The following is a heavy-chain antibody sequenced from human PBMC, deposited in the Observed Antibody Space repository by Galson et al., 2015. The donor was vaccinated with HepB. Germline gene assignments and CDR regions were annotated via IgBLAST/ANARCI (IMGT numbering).Heavy chain of an antibody. CDR3: ARDVLNDSPNAERWLDP. CDR2: IWYKGNNQ. V-gene: IGHV3-33*01. CDR1: GFTFSNYG. J-gene: IGHJ5*02. D-gene: IGHD2-21*02. Sequence: SLRLSCAASGFTFSNYGMHWVRQGPGKGLEWVALIWYKGNNQYYGDSVKGRFTISRDNAKNTLYLQMNSLRAEDTGIYYCARDVLNDSPNAERWLDPWGQGTLVIVSS.